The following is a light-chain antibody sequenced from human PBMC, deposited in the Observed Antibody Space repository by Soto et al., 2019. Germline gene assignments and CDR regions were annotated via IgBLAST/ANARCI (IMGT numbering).Light chain of an antibody. V-gene: IGLV2-23*02. CDR2: EVS. Sequence: QSALTQPASVSGSPGQSITISCTGTSSVVGSYNLVSWYQQHPGKAPKLMIYEVSKRPSGVSNRFSGSKSGNTASLTISGLQAEDEADYYCRSYAGSSTYVFGIGSKVTVL. CDR1: SSVVGSYNL. CDR3: RSYAGSSTYV. J-gene: IGLJ1*01.